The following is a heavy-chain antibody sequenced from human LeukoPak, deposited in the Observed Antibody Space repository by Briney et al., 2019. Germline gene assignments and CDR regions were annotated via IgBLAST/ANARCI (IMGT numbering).Heavy chain of an antibody. CDR3: ARDRKVQLELGGYFDY. V-gene: IGHV3-30*04. CDR2: ISYDGSNK. J-gene: IGHJ4*02. D-gene: IGHD1-1*01. Sequence: GGSLRLSCAASGFTFSSYAMHWDRQAPGKGLEWVAVISYDGSNKYYADSVKGRFTISRDNSKNTLYLQMNSLRAEDTAVYYYARDRKVQLELGGYFDYWGQGTLVTVSS. CDR1: GFTFSSYA.